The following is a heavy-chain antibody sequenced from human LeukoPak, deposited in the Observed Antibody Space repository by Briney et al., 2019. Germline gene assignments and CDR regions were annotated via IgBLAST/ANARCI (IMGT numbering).Heavy chain of an antibody. J-gene: IGHJ6*03. CDR1: GGSFSGYY. CDR2: INHSGST. D-gene: IGHD6-19*01. V-gene: IGHV4-34*01. CDR3: AREKYSSGWYGYYMDV. Sequence: SEALSLTCAVYGGSFSGYYWSWIRQPPGKGLEWIGEINHSGSTNYNPSLKSRVTISVDTSKNQFSLKLSSVTAADTAAYYCAREKYSSGWYGYYMDVWGKGTTVTVSS.